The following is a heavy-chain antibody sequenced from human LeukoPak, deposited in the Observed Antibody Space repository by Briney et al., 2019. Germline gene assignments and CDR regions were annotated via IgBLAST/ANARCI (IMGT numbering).Heavy chain of an antibody. CDR1: GYTFTSYG. Sequence: ASVKVSCKASGYTFTSYGINWVRQAPGQGLEWMGWISAYNGNTNYAQKLQGRVTMTTDTSTSTAYMELRSLRSDDTAVYYCARGPIIDIVVIPAAADYYHMDVWGKGTTVTVSS. J-gene: IGHJ6*03. D-gene: IGHD2-2*01. CDR3: ARGPIIDIVVIPAAADYYHMDV. CDR2: ISAYNGNT. V-gene: IGHV1-18*01.